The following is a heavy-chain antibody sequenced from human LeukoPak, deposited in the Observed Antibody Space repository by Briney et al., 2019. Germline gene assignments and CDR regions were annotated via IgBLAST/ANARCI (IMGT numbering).Heavy chain of an antibody. CDR3: ARVGLTPGDY. Sequence: ASVNVSCKASGYTFTSYGISWVRQAPGQGLEWMGCISAYNSNTNYAQKLQGRVTMATDTSTSTVYMELRSLRSDDTAGYYCARVGLTPGDYWGQGILVTVSS. J-gene: IGHJ4*02. CDR1: GYTFTSYG. D-gene: IGHD4-23*01. CDR2: ISAYNSNT. V-gene: IGHV1-18*01.